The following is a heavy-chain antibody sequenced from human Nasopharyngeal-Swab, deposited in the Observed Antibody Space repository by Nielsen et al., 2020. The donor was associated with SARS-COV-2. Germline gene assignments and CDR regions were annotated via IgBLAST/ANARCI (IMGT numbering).Heavy chain of an antibody. Sequence: GESLKISCAASGFTFTSYAMHWVRQAPGKGLEWVAVISYDGSSSYYADSVKGRFIISRDNSKNTLYLRMNSLRAEDTAVYYCATSDTMIVWGQGTLVTVSS. CDR3: ATSDTMIV. CDR1: GFTFTSYA. J-gene: IGHJ4*02. D-gene: IGHD3-22*01. CDR2: ISYDGSSS. V-gene: IGHV3-30*04.